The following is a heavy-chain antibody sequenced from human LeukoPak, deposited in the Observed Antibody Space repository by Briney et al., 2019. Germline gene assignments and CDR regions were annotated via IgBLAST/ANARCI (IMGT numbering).Heavy chain of an antibody. V-gene: IGHV4-31*03. CDR2: IYYSGST. D-gene: IGHD2-21*02. CDR1: GGSISSGGYY. Sequence: SETLSLTCTVSGGSISSGGYYWSWIRQHPGKGLEWIGYIYYSGSTYYNPSLKSRVTISVDTSKNQFSLKLSSVTAADTAVYYCAGPYCGGDCYRGGWYYMDAWGKGTTVTVSS. CDR3: AGPYCGGDCYRGGWYYMDA. J-gene: IGHJ6*03.